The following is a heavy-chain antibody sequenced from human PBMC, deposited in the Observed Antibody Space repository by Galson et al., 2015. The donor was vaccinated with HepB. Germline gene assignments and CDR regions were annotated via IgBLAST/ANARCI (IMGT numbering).Heavy chain of an antibody. J-gene: IGHJ4*02. CDR3: RAVDTTSLDY. V-gene: IGHV3-7*01. Sequence: SLRLSCAASGFTFSIYSMNWVRQAPGKGLEWVAGIKQGGSEKYYVDSVKGRFTISRDNAYNSLYLQLNSLRVEDTAVYYCRAVDTTSLDYWGQGTLVTVSS. D-gene: IGHD5-18*01. CDR2: IKQGGSEK. CDR1: GFTFSIYS.